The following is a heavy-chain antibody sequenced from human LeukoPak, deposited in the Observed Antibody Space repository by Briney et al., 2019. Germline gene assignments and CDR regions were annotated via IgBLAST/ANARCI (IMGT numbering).Heavy chain of an antibody. CDR2: IYHSGST. Sequence: SETLSLTCTVSGYSISSGYYWGWIRQPPGKGLEWIGSIYHSGSTYYNPSLKSRVTISVDTSKNKFSLKLSSVTAADTAVYYCARGGYYFWSGYSIGAFDIWGQGTMVTVSS. D-gene: IGHD3-3*01. CDR1: GYSISSGYY. CDR3: ARGGYYFWSGYSIGAFDI. V-gene: IGHV4-38-2*02. J-gene: IGHJ3*02.